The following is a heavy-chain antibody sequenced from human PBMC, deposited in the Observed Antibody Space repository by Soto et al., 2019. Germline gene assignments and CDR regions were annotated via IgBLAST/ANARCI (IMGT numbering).Heavy chain of an antibody. Sequence: QDQLVQSGVEVKKPGASVKVSCKASGYSFTNYGITWVRQAPGQGFEWMGGISAYNGNTNYAQKFQGRVTMTTDASRSIAYLEFRSLSSDDTDVYYCARDRGVAPPVAGNTHYYYYMDVWGKGTTVTVSS. V-gene: IGHV1-18*01. CDR1: GYSFTNYG. J-gene: IGHJ6*03. CDR2: ISAYNGNT. D-gene: IGHD6-19*01. CDR3: ARDRGVAPPVAGNTHYYYYMDV.